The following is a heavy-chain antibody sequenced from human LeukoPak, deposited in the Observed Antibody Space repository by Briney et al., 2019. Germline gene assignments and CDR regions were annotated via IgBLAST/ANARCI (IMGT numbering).Heavy chain of an antibody. CDR3: ARAFSRETSWFDP. J-gene: IGHJ5*02. CDR1: GYTFTGYY. D-gene: IGHD3-3*02. Sequence: ASVKVSCKASGYTFTGYYMHWVRQAPGQGLEWMGWINPNSGGTNYAQKFQGRVTMTRDTSISTAYMELSRLRSDDTAVYYCARAFSRETSWFDPWGQGTLVTVSS. V-gene: IGHV1-2*02. CDR2: INPNSGGT.